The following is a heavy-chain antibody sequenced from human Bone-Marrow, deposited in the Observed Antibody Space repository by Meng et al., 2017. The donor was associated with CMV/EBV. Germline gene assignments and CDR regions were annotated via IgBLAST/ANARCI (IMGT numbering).Heavy chain of an antibody. CDR2: ISGSGGST. D-gene: IGHD3-22*01. J-gene: IGHJ4*02. CDR1: FSSYA. CDR3: AKDGPIGYDSSGYYLYYFDY. Sequence: FSSYAMSWVRQAPGKGLEWVSGISGSGGSTYYADSVKGRFTISRDNSKNTLYLQMNSLRAEDTAVYYCAKDGPIGYDSSGYYLYYFDYWGQGTLVTVSS. V-gene: IGHV3-23*01.